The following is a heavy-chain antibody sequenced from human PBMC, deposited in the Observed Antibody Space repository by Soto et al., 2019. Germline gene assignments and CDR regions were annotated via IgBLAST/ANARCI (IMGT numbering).Heavy chain of an antibody. D-gene: IGHD2-2*01. CDR3: AKDPHYCSSTTCPLDY. CDR1: GFIFSSYG. J-gene: IGHJ4*02. V-gene: IGHV3-30*18. Sequence: AGSLRLSCAASGFIFSSYGMYWVRQAPGKGLEWVAFISYDGSNKYYADSVKGRFTISRDNSKNTLYLQMDSLRTEDTAVYYCAKDPHYCSSTTCPLDYWGQGTLVTVSS. CDR2: ISYDGSNK.